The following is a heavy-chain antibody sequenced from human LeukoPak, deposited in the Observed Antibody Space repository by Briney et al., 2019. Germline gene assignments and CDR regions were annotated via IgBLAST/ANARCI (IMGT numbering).Heavy chain of an antibody. CDR3: ARETYYYDSSGYPTSDAFDI. V-gene: IGHV4-59*01. CDR2: IYYSGST. CDR1: GGSINSYY. J-gene: IGHJ3*02. Sequence: PSGTLSLTCSVSGGSINSYYWTWLRQPAGKGLEWIGYIYYSGSTNYNPSLKSRVTISVDTSKNQFSLKLSSVTAADTAVYYCARETYYYDSSGYPTSDAFDIWGRGTMVTVSS. D-gene: IGHD3-22*01.